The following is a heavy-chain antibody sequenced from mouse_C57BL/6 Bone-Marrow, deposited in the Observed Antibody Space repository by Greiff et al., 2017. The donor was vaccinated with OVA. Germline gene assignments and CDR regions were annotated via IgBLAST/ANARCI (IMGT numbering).Heavy chain of an antibody. J-gene: IGHJ2*01. D-gene: IGHD3-1*01. Sequence: EVQLQQSGAELVKPGASVKLSCTASGFNITDYYMHWVKQRTEQGLEWIGMIDPEDGETKYTPKFQGKATITADTSSNTAYLQLSSLTSEDTAVYYCARWGLRSFFDYWGQGTTLTVAS. CDR3: ARWGLRSFFDY. CDR2: IDPEDGET. CDR1: GFNITDYY. V-gene: IGHV14-2*01.